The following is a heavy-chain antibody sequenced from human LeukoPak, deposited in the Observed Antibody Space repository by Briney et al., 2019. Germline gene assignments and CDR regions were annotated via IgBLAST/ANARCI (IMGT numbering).Heavy chain of an antibody. Sequence: SETLSLTCAVYGGSFSSYYWSWIRQPPGKGLEWIAEIYHDGNTNYNPSLKSRVTISVDTSNNHFSLKLSSVTAADTAVYYCARHSPYGSGSLNWFDPWGQGTLVTVSS. J-gene: IGHJ5*02. D-gene: IGHD3-10*01. CDR3: ARHSPYGSGSLNWFDP. CDR2: IYHDGNT. CDR1: GGSFSSYY. V-gene: IGHV4-34*01.